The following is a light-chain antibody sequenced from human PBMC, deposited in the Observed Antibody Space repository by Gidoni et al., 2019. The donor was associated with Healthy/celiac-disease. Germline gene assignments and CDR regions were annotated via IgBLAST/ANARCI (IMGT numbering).Light chain of an antibody. Sequence: SSELTQDPAVSVALGQTVRITCPGDSLRSYYASWYQQKPGQAPVLVIYGKNNRPSGIPDRFSGSSSGTTASLTITGAQADDEADYYCNSRDSSGNHLEVFGGGTKLTVL. CDR2: GKN. V-gene: IGLV3-19*01. CDR1: SLRSYY. CDR3: NSRDSSGNHLEV. J-gene: IGLJ2*01.